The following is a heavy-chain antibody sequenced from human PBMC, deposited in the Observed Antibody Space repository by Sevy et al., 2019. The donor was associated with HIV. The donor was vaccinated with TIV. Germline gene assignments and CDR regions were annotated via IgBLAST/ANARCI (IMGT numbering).Heavy chain of an antibody. D-gene: IGHD2-2*01. CDR2: ISSSSSTI. V-gene: IGHV3-48*02. CDR1: GFTFSSYS. CDR3: ARAGGYCSSTSCHGAGWFGP. J-gene: IGHJ5*02. Sequence: GGSLRLSCAASGFTFSSYSMNWVRQAPGKGLEWVSYISSSSSTIYYADSVKGRFTISRDNAKNSLYLQMNSLRDEDTAVYYCARAGGYCSSTSCHGAGWFGPWGQGTLVTVSS.